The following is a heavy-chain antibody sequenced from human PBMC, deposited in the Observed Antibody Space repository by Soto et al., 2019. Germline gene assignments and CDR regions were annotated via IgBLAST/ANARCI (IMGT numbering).Heavy chain of an antibody. Sequence: QVHLVQSGAEVKKPGASVKLSCKASGYTFTSNYLYWVRQAPGQGLEWMGMINPSDSSTTYARNFQGRVTMTRDTSTSTVYMEVTRLRSEDTAVYYCARGSGNWLWYFDLWGRGTLVTVSS. J-gene: IGHJ2*01. CDR3: ARGSGNWLWYFDL. V-gene: IGHV1-46*03. D-gene: IGHD6-25*01. CDR1: GYTFTSNY. CDR2: INPSDSST.